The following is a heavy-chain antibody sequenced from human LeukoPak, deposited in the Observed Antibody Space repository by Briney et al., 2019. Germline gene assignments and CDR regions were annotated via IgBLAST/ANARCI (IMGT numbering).Heavy chain of an antibody. J-gene: IGHJ4*02. CDR2: ISYDGSNK. CDR1: GFTFSSYG. Sequence: GGSLRLSCAASGFTFSSYGMNWVRQAPGKGLEWVAVISYDGSNKYYADSVKGRFTISRDNSKNTLYLQMNSLRAEDTAVYYCALGYCSSTSCYEPFDYWGQGTLVTVSS. D-gene: IGHD2-2*01. V-gene: IGHV3-30*19. CDR3: ALGYCSSTSCYEPFDY.